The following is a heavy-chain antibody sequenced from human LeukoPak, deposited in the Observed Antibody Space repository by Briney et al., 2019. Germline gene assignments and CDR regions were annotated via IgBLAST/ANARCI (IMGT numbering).Heavy chain of an antibody. CDR2: ISSSSSYI. J-gene: IGHJ4*02. CDR1: GFTFSSYA. Sequence: NAGGSLRLSCAASGFTFSSYAMSWVRQAPGKGLEWVSSISSSSSYIYYADSVKGRFTISRDNAKNSLYLQMNSLRAEDTAVYYCARDSCSGGSCFNFDYWGQGTLVTVSS. CDR3: ARDSCSGGSCFNFDY. D-gene: IGHD2-15*01. V-gene: IGHV3-21*01.